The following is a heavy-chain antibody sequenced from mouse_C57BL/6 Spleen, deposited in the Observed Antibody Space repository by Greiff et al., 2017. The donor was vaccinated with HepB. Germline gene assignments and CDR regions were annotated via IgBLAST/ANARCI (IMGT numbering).Heavy chain of an antibody. Sequence: VKLMESGAELARPGASVKLSCTASGYTFTSYGISWVKQRTGQGLEWIGEIYPRSGNTYYNEKFKGKATLTADKSSSTAYMELRSLTSEDSAVYFCAREGDYYGSSDYW. D-gene: IGHD1-1*01. CDR3: AREGDYYGSSDY. V-gene: IGHV1-81*01. CDR2: IYPRSGNT. J-gene: IGHJ2*01. CDR1: GYTFTSYG.